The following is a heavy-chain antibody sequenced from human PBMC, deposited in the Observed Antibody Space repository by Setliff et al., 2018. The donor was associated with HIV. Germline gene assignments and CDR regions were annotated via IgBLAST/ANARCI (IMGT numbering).Heavy chain of an antibody. Sequence: ETLSLTCTVSGGSITNNNYHYWGWIRQPPGKGPEWIAIIHYNGRTYYDPSLKSRVTIFVDTSKTQFYLKLRSVTASDTAVYYCARYTSKVDWFDPWGQGTLVTVSS. J-gene: IGHJ5*02. CDR3: ARYTSKVDWFDP. CDR2: IHYNGRT. CDR1: GGSITNNNYHY. V-gene: IGHV4-39*01. D-gene: IGHD2-2*02.